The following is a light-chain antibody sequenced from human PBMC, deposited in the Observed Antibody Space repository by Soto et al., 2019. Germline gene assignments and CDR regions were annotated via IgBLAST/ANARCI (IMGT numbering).Light chain of an antibody. V-gene: IGKV3-15*01. CDR2: AAS. CDR1: QSISIN. Sequence: EIVSTQSPATLSVSPGERAILSFRASQSISINLAWYQQKPGQAPRLLIYAASNRATGVPARFSGSWSGTEFTLTISSLQSEDFAVYYCQQYNNWITFGQGTRLEIK. CDR3: QQYNNWIT. J-gene: IGKJ5*01.